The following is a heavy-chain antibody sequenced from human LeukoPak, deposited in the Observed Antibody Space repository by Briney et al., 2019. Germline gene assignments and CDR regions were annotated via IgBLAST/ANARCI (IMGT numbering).Heavy chain of an antibody. D-gene: IGHD7-27*01. V-gene: IGHV3-7*03. CDR3: AKDILETGPDAFDI. Sequence: GGSLRLSCAASGFTFSSYWMSWVRQAPGKGLEWVANIKQDGSEKYYVDSVKGRFTISRDNAKNSLYLQMNSLRAEDTALYYCAKDILETGPDAFDIWGQGTMVTVSS. J-gene: IGHJ3*02. CDR1: GFTFSSYW. CDR2: IKQDGSEK.